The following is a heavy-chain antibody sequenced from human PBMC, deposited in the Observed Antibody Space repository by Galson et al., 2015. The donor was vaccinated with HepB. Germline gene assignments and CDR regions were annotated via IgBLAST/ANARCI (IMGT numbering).Heavy chain of an antibody. Sequence: ETLSLTCAVSGYSISSGYYWGWIRQPPGKGLEWIGEINHSGSTNYNPSLKSRVTISVDTSKNQFSLKLSSVTAADTAVYYCARGRRYCTNGVCYSFDYWGQGTLVTVSS. CDR3: ARGRRYCTNGVCYSFDY. CDR1: GYSISSGYY. CDR2: INHSGST. D-gene: IGHD2-8*01. J-gene: IGHJ4*02. V-gene: IGHV4-38-2*01.